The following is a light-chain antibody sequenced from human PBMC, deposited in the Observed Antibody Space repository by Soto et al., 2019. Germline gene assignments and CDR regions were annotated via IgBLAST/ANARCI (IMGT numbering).Light chain of an antibody. CDR2: DNN. V-gene: IGLV1-51*01. CDR3: GTWDSSLSAVA. J-gene: IGLJ2*01. CDR1: SSNIGNNY. Sequence: QSVLTQPPSVSAAPGQKVTISCSGSSSNIGNNYVSWYQQLPGTAPKLLIYDNNARPSGIPDLFSGSKSGTSATLGITGLQTGDEADYYCGTWDSSLSAVAFGGGTKRPS.